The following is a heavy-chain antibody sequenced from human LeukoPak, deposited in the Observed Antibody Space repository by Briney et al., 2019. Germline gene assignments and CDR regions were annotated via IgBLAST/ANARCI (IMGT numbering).Heavy chain of an antibody. J-gene: IGHJ6*02. D-gene: IGHD6-25*01. Sequence: SSETLSLTCAVYGGSFSGYYWSWIRQPPGRGLEWIGEINHSGSTNYNPSLKSRVTISVDTSKNQFSLKLSSVTAADTAVYYCARSGRYYGMDVWGQGTTVTVSS. CDR2: INHSGST. CDR3: ARSGRYYGMDV. V-gene: IGHV4-34*01. CDR1: GGSFSGYY.